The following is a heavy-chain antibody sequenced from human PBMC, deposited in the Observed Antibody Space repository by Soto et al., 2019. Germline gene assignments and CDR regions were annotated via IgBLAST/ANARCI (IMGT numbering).Heavy chain of an antibody. CDR2: INAGNGNT. CDR3: ARDRILLWTEYYYYYVMDV. J-gene: IGHJ6*02. V-gene: IGHV1-3*01. Sequence: ASVKVSCKASGYAFTSYAMHWVRQAPGQRLEWMGWINAGNGNTKYSQKFQGRVTITRDTSASTAYMELSSLRSEDAAVYYCARDRILLWTEYYYYYVMDVWGQGSAVTVSS. CDR1: GYAFTSYA. D-gene: IGHD5-18*01.